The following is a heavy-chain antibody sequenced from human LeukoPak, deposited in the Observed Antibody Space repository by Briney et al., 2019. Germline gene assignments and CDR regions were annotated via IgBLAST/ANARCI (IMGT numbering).Heavy chain of an antibody. CDR3: AKLSFDY. CDR2: ISGSGGST. V-gene: IGHV3-23*01. CDR1: GGSISSYY. Sequence: PSETLSLTCTVSGGSISSYYWSWIRQAPGKGLEWVSAISGSGGSTYYADSVKGRFTISRDNSKNTLYLQMNSLRAEDTAVYYCAKLSFDYWGQGTLVTVSS. J-gene: IGHJ4*02.